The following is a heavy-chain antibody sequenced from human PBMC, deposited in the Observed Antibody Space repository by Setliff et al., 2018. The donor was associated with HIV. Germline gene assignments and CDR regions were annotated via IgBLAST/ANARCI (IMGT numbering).Heavy chain of an antibody. CDR2: INHSGIT. Sequence: SETLSLTCAVYGGSFSGYYWNWIRQSPGKGLEWIGEINHSGITKYNPSLESRVIISLDTSKIQFSLKLSSVTAADTAVYYYARQAGATMPWAPFEYWGQGTLVTVSS. D-gene: IGHD2-2*01. CDR1: GGSFSGYY. V-gene: IGHV4-34*01. J-gene: IGHJ4*02. CDR3: ARQAGATMPWAPFEY.